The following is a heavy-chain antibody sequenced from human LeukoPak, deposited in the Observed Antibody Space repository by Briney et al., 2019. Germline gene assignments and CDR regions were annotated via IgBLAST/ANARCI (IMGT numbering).Heavy chain of an antibody. CDR1: GLTFPTYW. V-gene: IGHV3-74*01. D-gene: IGHD3-9*01. CDR2: IKFDGSLA. CDR3: VTGNYDSRMYFDR. Sequence: PGGSLTLSCTASGLTFPTYWMHWVRQVPGKGLIWVSQIKFDGSLASYADSVKGRFTISRDNARNTVCLQMNSLRIEDTAVYYCVTGNYDSRMYFDRWGRGTLVTVSS. J-gene: IGHJ2*01.